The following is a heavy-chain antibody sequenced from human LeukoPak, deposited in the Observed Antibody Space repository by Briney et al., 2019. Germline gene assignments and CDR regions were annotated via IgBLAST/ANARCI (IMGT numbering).Heavy chain of an antibody. CDR2: FSGSGGST. J-gene: IGHJ4*02. V-gene: IGHV3-23*01. CDR1: GFTFSSYA. D-gene: IGHD6-19*01. CDR3: ARASGGSGWYFDY. Sequence: PGGSLRLSCAASGFTFSSYAMSWVRQAPGKGLECISGFSGSGGSTYYADSVKGRFTISRDNSKNTLYLQMGSLRAEDMAVYYCARASGGSGWYFDYWGQGTLVTVSS.